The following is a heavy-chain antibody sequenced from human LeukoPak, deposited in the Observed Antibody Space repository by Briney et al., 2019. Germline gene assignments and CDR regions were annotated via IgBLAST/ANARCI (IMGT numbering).Heavy chain of an antibody. D-gene: IGHD2-2*01. CDR2: ISAYNGNT. V-gene: IGHV1-18*01. CDR3: ATNPAATRGFDN. Sequence: ASVKVSCKASGGTFSSYGISWVRQAPGQGLEWMGWISAYNGNTNYAQKLQGRVTMTTDTSTSTAYMELRSLRSDDTAVYYCATNPAATRGFDNWGQGTLVTVSS. CDR1: GGTFSSYG. J-gene: IGHJ4*02.